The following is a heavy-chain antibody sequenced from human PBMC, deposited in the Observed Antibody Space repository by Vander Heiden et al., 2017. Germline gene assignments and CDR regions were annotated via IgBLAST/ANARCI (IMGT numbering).Heavy chain of an antibody. CDR2: ISYDGSNK. Sequence: QVQLVESGGGVVQPGRSLRLSCAPSGFTFSSYGMHWVRQAPGKGLEWVAVISYDGSNKYYADSVKGRFTISRDNSKNTLYLQMNSLRAEDTAVYYCAKVRLEWLLYNWFDPWGQGTLVTVSS. V-gene: IGHV3-30*18. CDR3: AKVRLEWLLYNWFDP. CDR1: GFTFSSYG. J-gene: IGHJ5*02. D-gene: IGHD3-3*01.